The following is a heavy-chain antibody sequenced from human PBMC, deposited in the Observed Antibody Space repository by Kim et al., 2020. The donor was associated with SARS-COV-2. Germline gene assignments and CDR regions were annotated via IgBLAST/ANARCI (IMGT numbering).Heavy chain of an antibody. V-gene: IGHV4-34*01. D-gene: IGHD2-15*01. CDR2: INHSGST. J-gene: IGHJ4*02. CDR3: ARGLGVAATHFDY. CDR1: GGSFSGYY. Sequence: SETLSLTCAVYGGSFSGYYWSWIRQPPGKGLEWIGEINHSGSTNYNPSLKSRVTISVDTSKNQFSLKLSSVTAADTAVYYCARGLGVAATHFDYWGQGTLVTVSS.